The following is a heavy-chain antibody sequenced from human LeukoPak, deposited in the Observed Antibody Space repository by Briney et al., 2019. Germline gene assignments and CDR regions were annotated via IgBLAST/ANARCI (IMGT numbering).Heavy chain of an antibody. CDR1: GGSFNGYY. D-gene: IGHD3-3*01. V-gene: IGHV4-59*01. CDR3: ARMSNLLVDY. Sequence: SETLSLTCAVYGGSFNGYYWSWIRQPPGKGLEWIGYIYYSGSTNYNPSLKSRVTISVDTSKNQFSLKLSSVTAADTAVYYCARMSNLLVDYWGQGTLVTVSS. J-gene: IGHJ4*02. CDR2: IYYSGST.